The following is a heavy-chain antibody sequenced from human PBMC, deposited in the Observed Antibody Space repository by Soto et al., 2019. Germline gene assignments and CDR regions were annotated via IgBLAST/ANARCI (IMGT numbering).Heavy chain of an antibody. CDR2: ISAYNANT. J-gene: IGHJ4*02. CDR3: ARDRLGATGDY. Sequence: SVKVSCKASGYTFTSYGISWVRQAPGQGLEWMGWISAYNANTNYAQKLQGRVTMTTDTSTSTSYMELRSLRSDDTAVYFCARDRLGATGDYWGQGALVTVSS. D-gene: IGHD1-26*01. CDR1: GYTFTSYG. V-gene: IGHV1-18*01.